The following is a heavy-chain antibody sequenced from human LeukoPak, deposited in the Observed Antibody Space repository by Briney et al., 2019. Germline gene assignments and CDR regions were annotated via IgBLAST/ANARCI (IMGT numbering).Heavy chain of an antibody. J-gene: IGHJ4*02. D-gene: IGHD2-21*02. V-gene: IGHV1-24*01. Sequence: ASVKVSRKVSGYTLTELSMHWGRQAPGKGLEWMGGFDPEDGETIYAQKFQGRVTMTEDTATDTAYMDLSSLRSEDTAVYYCARDHYHKIHSVMVTAPDYWGQGTLVIVSS. CDR2: FDPEDGET. CDR1: GYTLTELS. CDR3: ARDHYHKIHSVMVTAPDY.